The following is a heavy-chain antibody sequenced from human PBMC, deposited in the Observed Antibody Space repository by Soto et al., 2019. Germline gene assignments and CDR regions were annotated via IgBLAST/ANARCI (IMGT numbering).Heavy chain of an antibody. Sequence: QVHLVQSGAEVQEPGSSVKVSCRTSGGTINKYAVNWVRQAPGQGLEWMGRAIPMLETSKIAQKFRGRVTISADKSTGRACVEVNSLESEDTADYYRALEVGPHGSSSVVCDSWSQGSMVTVSS. CDR1: GGTINKYA. CDR3: ALEVGPHGSSSVVCDS. J-gene: IGHJ4*02. V-gene: IGHV1-69*08. CDR2: AIPMLETS. D-gene: IGHD6-6*01.